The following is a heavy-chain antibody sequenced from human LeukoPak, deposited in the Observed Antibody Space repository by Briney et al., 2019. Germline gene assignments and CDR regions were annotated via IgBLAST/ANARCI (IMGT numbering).Heavy chain of an antibody. Sequence: SETLSLTCTVSGGSISSSSYYWGWIRQPPGKGLEWIGSFYYSGSTYYNPSLKSRVTISVDTSKNQFSLKLSSVTAADTAVYYCARGKGYSYGISDYWGQGTLVTVSS. J-gene: IGHJ4*02. D-gene: IGHD5-18*01. CDR1: GGSISSSSYY. CDR3: ARGKGYSYGISDY. V-gene: IGHV4-39*07. CDR2: FYYSGST.